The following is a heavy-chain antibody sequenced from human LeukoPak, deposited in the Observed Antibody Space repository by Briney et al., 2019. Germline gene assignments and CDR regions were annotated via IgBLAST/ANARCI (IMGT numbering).Heavy chain of an antibody. V-gene: IGHV4-34*01. CDR2: INHSGST. CDR1: GGSFSNYY. Sequence: PSETLSLTCDVYGGSFSNYYWSWIRQPPGKGLEWIGEINHSGSTNYNPSLKSRVTISVDTSKNQFSLKLSSVTAADTAVYYCARLYSGSYIYWGQGTLVTVSS. CDR3: ARLYSGSYIY. D-gene: IGHD1-26*01. J-gene: IGHJ4*02.